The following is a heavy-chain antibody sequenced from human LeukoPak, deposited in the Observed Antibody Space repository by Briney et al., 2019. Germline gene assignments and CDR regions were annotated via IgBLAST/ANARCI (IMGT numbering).Heavy chain of an antibody. CDR3: ARVLDGSGSRSFDY. CDR1: GFTFSSYW. V-gene: IGHV3-74*01. Sequence: GGSLRLSCAASGFTFSSYWMHWVRQAPGKGLVWVSRINSDGNSTNYADSVKGRFTISRDNAKNTLYLQMNSLRAEDTAVYFCARVLDGSGSRSFDYWGQGTLVTVSS. D-gene: IGHD3-10*01. CDR2: INSDGNST. J-gene: IGHJ4*02.